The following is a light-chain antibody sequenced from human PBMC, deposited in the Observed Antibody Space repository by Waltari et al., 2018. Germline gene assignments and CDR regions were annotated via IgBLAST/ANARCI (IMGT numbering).Light chain of an antibody. J-gene: IGLJ2*01. CDR3: ISYTTSDTMI. CDR2: DVS. CDR1: SSDVGAYNY. Sequence: QSALTQPASVSGSPGQSITISCTGTSSDVGAYNYVSWYQQHPGKVPKLITYDVSHRPSVVSFRFSGSKSDNTASLTISGLQAEDEADYYCISYTTSDTMIFGGGTKLTVL. V-gene: IGLV2-14*03.